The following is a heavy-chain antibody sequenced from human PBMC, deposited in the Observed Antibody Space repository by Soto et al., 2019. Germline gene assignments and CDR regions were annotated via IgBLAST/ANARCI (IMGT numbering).Heavy chain of an antibody. CDR1: GFTFSSYA. D-gene: IGHD3-3*01. CDR2: ISYDGSNK. Sequence: GGSLRLSCAASGFTFSSYAMHWVRQAPGKGLEWVAVISYDGSNKYYADSVKGRFTISRDNSKNTLYLQMNSLRAEDTAVYYCARAPPLSRSGYPLMKPNYYYYYGMDVWGQGTTVTVSS. CDR3: ARAPPLSRSGYPLMKPNYYYYYGMDV. J-gene: IGHJ6*02. V-gene: IGHV3-30-3*01.